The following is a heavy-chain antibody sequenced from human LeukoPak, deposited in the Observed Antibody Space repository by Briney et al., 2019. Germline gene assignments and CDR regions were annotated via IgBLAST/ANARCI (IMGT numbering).Heavy chain of an antibody. J-gene: IGHJ4*02. CDR1: EFAVSSDY. CDR3: VKGRGYSGYDASLLDD. Sequence: GSMILSCAASEFAVSSDYFSWVRQALGKGLEWVSLLYSGDSTYYEDSVKGRFTISRDNSKNTLYIQMSSLRTDVTAVYYCVKGRGYSGYDASLLDDWGQGTLVTVSS. D-gene: IGHD5-12*01. CDR2: LYSGDST. V-gene: IGHV3-66*01.